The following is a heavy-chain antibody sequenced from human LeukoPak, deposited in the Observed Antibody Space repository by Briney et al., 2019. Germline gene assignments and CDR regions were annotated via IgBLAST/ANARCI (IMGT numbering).Heavy chain of an antibody. CDR3: ARVPSYGEYYMDV. CDR2: ISRSGSTK. CDR1: GFTFSSYA. J-gene: IGHJ6*03. V-gene: IGHV3-23*01. D-gene: IGHD4-17*01. Sequence: PGGSLRLSCAASGFTFSSYAMSWVRQAPGKGLEWVSSISRSGSTKYYADSVKGRFTISRDNSKNTLYLQMNSLRAEDTAVYYCARVPSYGEYYMDVWGKGTTVTISS.